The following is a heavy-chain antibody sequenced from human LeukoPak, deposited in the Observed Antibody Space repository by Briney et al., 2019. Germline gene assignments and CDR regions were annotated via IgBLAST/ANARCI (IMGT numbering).Heavy chain of an antibody. Sequence: SETLSLTCTVSGGPISSGGHFWSWIRQHPGKGLEWIGYINYSGSTYYTPSLKSRVTISVDTSQNQFSLKLSSVTAADTAVYYCARDEAIFGAGYYYGMDVWGQGTTVTVSS. J-gene: IGHJ6*02. V-gene: IGHV4-31*03. D-gene: IGHD3-3*01. CDR3: ARDEAIFGAGYYYGMDV. CDR1: GGPISSGGHF. CDR2: INYSGST.